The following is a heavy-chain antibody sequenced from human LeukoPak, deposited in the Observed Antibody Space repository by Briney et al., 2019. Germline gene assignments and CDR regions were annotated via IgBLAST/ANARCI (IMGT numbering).Heavy chain of an antibody. CDR2: IYSGGST. D-gene: IGHD3-10*02. CDR3: ARNVYNFDY. J-gene: IGHJ4*02. CDR1: GFTVSSNS. V-gene: IGHV3-66*01. Sequence: GGSLKLSCAASGFTVSSNSMSWVRQAPGKGLEWVAIIYSGGSTNYADSVKGKFVISRDNSKNTVHLQMNSLRAGDTAVYYCARNVYNFDYWGQGTLVTVSS.